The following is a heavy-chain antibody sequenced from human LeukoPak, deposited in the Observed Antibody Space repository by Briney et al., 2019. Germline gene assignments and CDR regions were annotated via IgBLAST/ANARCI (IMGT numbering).Heavy chain of an antibody. D-gene: IGHD3-22*01. CDR2: ISAYNGNT. Sequence: ASVKVSCKASGYTFTSYGISWVRQAPGQGLEWMGWISAYNGNTNYAQKLQGRVTMTTDTSTSTAYMELRSLRSDDTAVYYCARANYYDSSGYYTYWGQGILVTVSS. V-gene: IGHV1-18*01. CDR3: ARANYYDSSGYYTY. CDR1: GYTFTSYG. J-gene: IGHJ4*02.